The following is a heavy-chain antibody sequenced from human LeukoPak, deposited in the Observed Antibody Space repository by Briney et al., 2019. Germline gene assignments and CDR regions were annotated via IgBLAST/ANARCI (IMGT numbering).Heavy chain of an antibody. D-gene: IGHD3-22*01. CDR1: GGSISSSSYY. Sequence: SETLSLTCTVSGGSISSSSYYWGWIRQPPGQGLEWIGSIYYSGSTYYNPSLKSRVTISVDTSKNQFSLKLSSVTAADTAVYYCASYYYDSSGYYYCFDYWGQGTLVTVSS. CDR3: ASYYYDSSGYYYCFDY. CDR2: IYYSGST. J-gene: IGHJ4*02. V-gene: IGHV4-39*01.